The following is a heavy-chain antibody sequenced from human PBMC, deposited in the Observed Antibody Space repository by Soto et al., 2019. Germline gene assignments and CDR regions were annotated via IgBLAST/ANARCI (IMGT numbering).Heavy chain of an antibody. Sequence: QVQLQESGPGLVKPAQTLSLTCTVSGGSISSGGYYWSWLRPHPGKGLEWSGYTYYSGSTYYNPSLKSRDTISVDTSKNQFPLTLGSVMDADTAVCCCARNNLRDWLVRAFDIWGQGTMVTVSS. CDR2: TYYSGST. V-gene: IGHV4-31*03. CDR3: ARNNLRDWLVRAFDI. D-gene: IGHD6-19*01. J-gene: IGHJ3*02. CDR1: GGSISSGGYY.